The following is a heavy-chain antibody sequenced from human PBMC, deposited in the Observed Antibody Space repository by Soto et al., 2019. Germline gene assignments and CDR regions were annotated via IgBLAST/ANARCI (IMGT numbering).Heavy chain of an antibody. CDR3: AREARYDLSIFDY. D-gene: IGHD3-3*01. Sequence: QVQLQESGPDLMKPSETLSLTCAVSGVSIRNYYWSWIRQAPGKGLEWIGYVHYSGTTYYNPSLKGRVTISMDTSKNQFALKLNSVTAADTAVYYCAREARYDLSIFDYWGQGTLVTVSS. J-gene: IGHJ4*02. CDR2: VHYSGTT. CDR1: GVSIRNYY. V-gene: IGHV4-59*01.